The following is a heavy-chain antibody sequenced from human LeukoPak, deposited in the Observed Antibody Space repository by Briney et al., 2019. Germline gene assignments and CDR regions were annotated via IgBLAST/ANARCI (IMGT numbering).Heavy chain of an antibody. D-gene: IGHD6-19*01. V-gene: IGHV4-59*01. J-gene: IGHJ4*02. CDR3: AREQYSSGWYGGSDY. Sequence: PSETLSLTCTVSGGSISSYYWSWIRQPPGKGLEWIGYIYYSGSTNYNPSLKSRVTISVDTSKNQFSLKLSSVTAADTAVYYCAREQYSSGWYGGSDYWGQGTLVTVSS. CDR2: IYYSGST. CDR1: GGSISSYY.